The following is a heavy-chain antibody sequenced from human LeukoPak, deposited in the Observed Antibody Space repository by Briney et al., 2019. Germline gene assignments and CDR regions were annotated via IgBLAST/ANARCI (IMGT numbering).Heavy chain of an antibody. Sequence: PGRSLRLSCAASGFTFDDYAMHWVRQAPGKGLEWVSGISWNSGSIGYADSVKGRFTISRDNAKNSLYLQMNSLRAEDTAVYYCAKDPLDSIAVAGTAAFDIWGQGTMVTVSS. CDR3: AKDPLDSIAVAGTAAFDI. D-gene: IGHD6-19*01. CDR1: GFTFDDYA. CDR2: ISWNSGSI. V-gene: IGHV3-9*01. J-gene: IGHJ3*02.